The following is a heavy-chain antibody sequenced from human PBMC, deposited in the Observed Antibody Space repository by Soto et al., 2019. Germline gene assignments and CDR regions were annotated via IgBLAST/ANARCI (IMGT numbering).Heavy chain of an antibody. D-gene: IGHD6-19*01. J-gene: IGHJ4*02. CDR2: ISGSADST. CDR1: GFTFSSYA. Sequence: AGSLRLSCAASGFTFSSYAMSWVRQAPGKGLEWVSAISGSADSTYYADSVKGRFTISRDNSKNTLYLQMNSLGAADTAVYYCAKQSGWYSDPIDYWGQGALVTVSS. V-gene: IGHV3-23*01. CDR3: AKQSGWYSDPIDY.